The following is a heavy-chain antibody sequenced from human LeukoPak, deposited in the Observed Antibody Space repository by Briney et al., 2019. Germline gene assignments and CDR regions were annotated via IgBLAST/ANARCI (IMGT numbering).Heavy chain of an antibody. J-gene: IGHJ4*02. Sequence: GGSLRLSCAASAFTFSNYGMHWVRQAPDKGLKWVAIISYDGNNKYYADSVKGRFTISRDNSKNTLYLQMNSLRAEDTAVYYCAKDFGDYALGYWGQGTLVTVSS. CDR3: AKDFGDYALGY. CDR1: AFTFSNYG. V-gene: IGHV3-30*18. CDR2: ISYDGNNK. D-gene: IGHD4-17*01.